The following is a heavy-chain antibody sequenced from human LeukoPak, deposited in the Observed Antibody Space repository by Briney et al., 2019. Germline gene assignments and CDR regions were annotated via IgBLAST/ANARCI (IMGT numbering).Heavy chain of an antibody. J-gene: IGHJ4*02. D-gene: IGHD3-16*02. CDR3: ARDRAYRTDY. CDR1: GFSFSNEW. Sequence: GVSLRLSCAASGFSFSNEWMCWVRQAPGKGLEWVSNINQDESKKYYVDSVKGRFTISRDNAKNSLYLQMSSLRAEDTAVYYCARDRAYRTDYWGQGTLVTVSS. V-gene: IGHV3-7*01. CDR2: INQDESKK.